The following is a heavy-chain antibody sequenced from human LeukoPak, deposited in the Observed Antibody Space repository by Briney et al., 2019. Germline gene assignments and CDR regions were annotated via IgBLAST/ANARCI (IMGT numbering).Heavy chain of an antibody. Sequence: GGSLRLSCAASGFTFSSYMLSWVRQAPGKGLEWVSIIYSGVGTYYADSVKGRFTIPRDNSKNTLYLQMNSLRAEDTAVYYCARVYGDPSYYFDYWGQGTLVTVSS. V-gene: IGHV3-53*01. CDR2: IYSGVGT. J-gene: IGHJ4*02. D-gene: IGHD4-17*01. CDR1: GFTFSSYM. CDR3: ARVYGDPSYYFDY.